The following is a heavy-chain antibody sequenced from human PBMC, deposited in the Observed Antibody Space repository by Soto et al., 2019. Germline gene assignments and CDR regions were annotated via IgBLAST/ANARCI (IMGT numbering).Heavy chain of an antibody. J-gene: IGHJ5*02. CDR3: ARIHYDILTGYYKVDP. V-gene: IGHV1-18*04. CDR1: GYTFTAYD. Sequence: SVKVSCQASGYTFTAYDMHWVRQAPGQGLEWMGWISAYNGNTNYAQKLQGRVTMTTDTSTSTAYMELRSLRSDDTAVFYCARIHYDILTGYYKVDPWGQGTLVTSPQ. D-gene: IGHD3-9*01. CDR2: ISAYNGNT.